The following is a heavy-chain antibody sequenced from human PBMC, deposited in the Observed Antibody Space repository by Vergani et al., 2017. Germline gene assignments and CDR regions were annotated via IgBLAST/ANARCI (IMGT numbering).Heavy chain of an antibody. D-gene: IGHD2-2*01. J-gene: IGHJ4*02. V-gene: IGHV3-23*04. CDR3: AKALGIVVVPAAMRN. CDR2: ISGSGGST. CDR1: GFTFSSYA. Sequence: VQLVESGGGVVQPGRSLRLSCAASGFTFSSYAMSWVRQAPGKGLEWVSAISGSGGSTYYADSVKGRFTISRDNSKNTLYLQMNSLRAEDTAVYYCAKALGIVVVPAAMRNWGQGTLVTVSS.